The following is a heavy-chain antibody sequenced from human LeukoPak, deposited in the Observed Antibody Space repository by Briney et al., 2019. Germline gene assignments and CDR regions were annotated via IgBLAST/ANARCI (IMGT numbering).Heavy chain of an antibody. Sequence: SETLSLTCAVYGGSFSGYYWSWIRQPPGKGLEWIGEINHSGSTNYNPSLKSRVTISVDTSKNQFSLKLSSVTAADTAVYYCARQSRVYYDILTGYLNWFDPWGQGTLVTVSS. V-gene: IGHV4-34*01. CDR2: INHSGST. D-gene: IGHD3-9*01. CDR1: GGSFSGYY. J-gene: IGHJ5*02. CDR3: ARQSRVYYDILTGYLNWFDP.